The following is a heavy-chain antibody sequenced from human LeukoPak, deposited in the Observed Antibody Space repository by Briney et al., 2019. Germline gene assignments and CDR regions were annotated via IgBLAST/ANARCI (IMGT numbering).Heavy chain of an antibody. V-gene: IGHV3-21*01. Sequence: PGGSLRLSCAASGFTFSSYSMNWVRQAPGKGLEWVSSISSSSSYIYYADSVKGRFTISRDNAKNSLYLQMNSLRAEDTAVYYCARGADILTGPIDYWGQGTLVTVSS. CDR2: ISSSSSYI. D-gene: IGHD3-9*01. J-gene: IGHJ4*02. CDR3: ARGADILTGPIDY. CDR1: GFTFSSYS.